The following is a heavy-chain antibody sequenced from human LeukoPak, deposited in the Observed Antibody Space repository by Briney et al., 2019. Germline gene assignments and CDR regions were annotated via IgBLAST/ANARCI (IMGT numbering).Heavy chain of an antibody. V-gene: IGHV3-48*02. J-gene: IGHJ4*02. CDR3: ARDYGDLPARVPDFDY. Sequence: PGGSLRLSCAASGFTFSSYSMNWVRQAPGKGLEWVSYISSSSSMIYYADSVKGRFTISRDNAKNSLYLQMKSLRDEDTAIYYCARDYGDLPARVPDFDYWGQGTLVTVSS. CDR2: ISSSSSMI. CDR1: GFTFSSYS. D-gene: IGHD4-17*01.